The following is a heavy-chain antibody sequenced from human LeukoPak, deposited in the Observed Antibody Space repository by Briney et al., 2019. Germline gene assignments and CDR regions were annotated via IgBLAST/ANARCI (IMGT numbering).Heavy chain of an antibody. D-gene: IGHD6-13*01. CDR2: ISAYNGNT. V-gene: IGHV1-18*01. CDR3: ARTPRVLAADGPHYFDY. CDR1: GYTFTSYG. J-gene: IGHJ4*02. Sequence: ASAKVSCKASGYTFTSYGISWVRQAPGQGLEWMGWISAYNGNTNYAQKLQGRVTMTTDTSTSTAYMELRSLRSDDTAVYYCARTPRVLAADGPHYFDYWGQGTLVTVSS.